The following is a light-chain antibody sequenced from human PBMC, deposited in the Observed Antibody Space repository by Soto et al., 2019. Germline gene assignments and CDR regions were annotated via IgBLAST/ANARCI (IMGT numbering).Light chain of an antibody. J-gene: IGLJ3*02. CDR2: GVS. Sequence: QSVLTQPASVSGSPGQSITMSCTGSSSDFGDDKYVSWYQQQPGKGPNLLIYGVSKRPSGVSNRFSGSKSGNTASLTISRLQVEDEADYICGSFTTSRIWVFGGGTKLTVL. CDR3: GSFTTSRIWV. CDR1: SSDFGDDKY. V-gene: IGLV2-14*01.